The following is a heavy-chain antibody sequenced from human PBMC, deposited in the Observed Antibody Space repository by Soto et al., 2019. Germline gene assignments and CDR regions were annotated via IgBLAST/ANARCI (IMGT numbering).Heavy chain of an antibody. Sequence: ASVKVSCKASGYTFTSYGMSWVRQAPGQGLEWMGWISAYNGNTNYAQKLQGRVTMTTDTSTSTAYMELRSLRSDDTAVYYCARMGDIVVVTAGWFDPWGQGTLVTVSS. CDR3: ARMGDIVVVTAGWFDP. V-gene: IGHV1-18*01. D-gene: IGHD2-21*02. CDR1: GYTFTSYG. CDR2: ISAYNGNT. J-gene: IGHJ5*02.